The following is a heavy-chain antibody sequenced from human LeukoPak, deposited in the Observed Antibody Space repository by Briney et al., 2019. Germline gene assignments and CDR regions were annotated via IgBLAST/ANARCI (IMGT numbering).Heavy chain of an antibody. J-gene: IGHJ4*02. CDR2: IYYSGST. CDR1: GVSISSYY. D-gene: IGHD3-16*01. Sequence: SETLSLTRTVSGVSISSYYWSWIRQPPGKGLEWIGYIYYSGSTNYNPSLKSRITMSVDTSKNQFSLKLTSVTAADTAVYYCARSGGGYRNFDYWGQGALVTVSS. V-gene: IGHV4-59*01. CDR3: ARSGGGYRNFDY.